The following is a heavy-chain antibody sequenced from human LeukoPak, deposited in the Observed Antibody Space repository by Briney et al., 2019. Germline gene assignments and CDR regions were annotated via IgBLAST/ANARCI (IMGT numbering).Heavy chain of an antibody. J-gene: IGHJ4*02. Sequence: WETLRLSCAASGGTISTYWMSWVRQAPGKGLEWKANIKQDGSEEYYVYSVKGRITISRDNAKKSLYLQMNRLRAEDAAVYYCARHLPLPYCGHDCYSYWGQGTLVTVSS. CDR1: GGTISTYW. V-gene: IGHV3-7*01. CDR2: IKQDGSEE. D-gene: IGHD2-21*02. CDR3: ARHLPLPYCGHDCYSY.